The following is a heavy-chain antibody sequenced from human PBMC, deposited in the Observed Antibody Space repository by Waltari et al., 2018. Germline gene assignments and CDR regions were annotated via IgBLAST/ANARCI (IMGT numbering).Heavy chain of an antibody. CDR1: GYTFTSYA. J-gene: IGHJ5*02. CDR3: ARAGARVNWFDP. Sequence: QVQLVQSGAEVKKPGASVKVSCKASGYTFTSYAMHWVRQAPGQRLEWMGWINAGNGNTKYSQECQGRVTITRDTSASTAYMELSSLRSEDMAVYYCARAGARVNWFDPWGQGTLVTVSS. CDR2: INAGNGNT. V-gene: IGHV1-3*03. D-gene: IGHD3-10*01.